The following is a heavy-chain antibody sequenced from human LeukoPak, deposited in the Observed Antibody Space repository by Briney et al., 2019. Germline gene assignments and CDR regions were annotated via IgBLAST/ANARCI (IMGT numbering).Heavy chain of an antibody. CDR1: GFTFSSYG. CDR2: IKYDGNTQ. V-gene: IGHV3-30*02. CDR3: AKVGLHDPKGHLYNRDV. Sequence: PGGSLRLSCAASGFTFSSYGMFWVRQARGKWLEWVAFIKYDGNTQFYKDSVKGRFTICRDNSRNNLYLQMNSLSAEDMAVYYFAKVGLHDPKGHLYNRDVWGKGTAVTVSS. J-gene: IGHJ6*03. D-gene: IGHD2-21*02.